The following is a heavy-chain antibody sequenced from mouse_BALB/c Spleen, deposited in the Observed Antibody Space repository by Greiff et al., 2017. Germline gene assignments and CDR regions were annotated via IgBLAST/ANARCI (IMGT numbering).Heavy chain of an antibody. J-gene: IGHJ1*01. CDR2: INSNGGST. V-gene: IGHV5-6-3*01. CDR1: GFTFSSYG. Sequence: EVKLEESGGGLVQPGGSLKLSCAASGFTFSSYGMSWVRQTPDKRLELVATINSNGGSTYYPDSVKGRFTISRDNAKNTLYLQMSSLKSEDTAMYYCARDGYYGYFDVWGAGTTVTVSS. CDR3: ARDGYYGYFDV. D-gene: IGHD2-2*01.